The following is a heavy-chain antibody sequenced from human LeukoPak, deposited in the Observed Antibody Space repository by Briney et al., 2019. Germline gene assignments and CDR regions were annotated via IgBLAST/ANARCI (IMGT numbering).Heavy chain of an antibody. J-gene: IGHJ5*02. V-gene: IGHV1-8*01. D-gene: IGHD6-19*01. CDR1: GYTFTDYD. CDR3: ARVPSLFAAVAGNAGWFDP. Sequence: ASVKVSCKASGYTFTDYDISWVRQASGQGLEWMGWMNPNSGNTGFAQNFKGRLTMTRNTAIGTAYMELSSLRSDDTAVYYCARVPSLFAAVAGNAGWFDPWGHGTLVIVSS. CDR2: MNPNSGNT.